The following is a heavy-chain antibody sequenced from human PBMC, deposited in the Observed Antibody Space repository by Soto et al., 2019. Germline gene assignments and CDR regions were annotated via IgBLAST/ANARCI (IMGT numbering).Heavy chain of an antibody. CDR1: EFTFSSYS. CDR2: ISSSSSTI. J-gene: IGHJ4*02. Sequence: GSLRLSCAASEFTFSSYSMNWVRQAPGKGLERVSYISSSSSTIYYADSVKGRFTISRDNAKNSLYLQMNSLRAEDTAVYYCARDDYPYYDDSSGYHFDYWGQGALVTVSS. D-gene: IGHD3-22*01. CDR3: ARDDYPYYDDSSGYHFDY. V-gene: IGHV3-48*01.